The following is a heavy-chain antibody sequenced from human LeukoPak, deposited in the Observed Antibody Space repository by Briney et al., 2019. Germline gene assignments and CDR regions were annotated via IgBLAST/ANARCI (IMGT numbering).Heavy chain of an antibody. CDR3: ARGSFTIFGVVMRTVFDP. CDR1: GYTFTSYA. J-gene: IGHJ5*02. D-gene: IGHD3-3*01. Sequence: GASVKVSCKASGYTFTSYAMHWVRQAPGQRLEWMGWINAGNGNTKYSQKFQGRVTITRDTSASTAYMELSSLRSEDTAVYYCARGSFTIFGVVMRTVFDPWGQGTLVTVSS. CDR2: INAGNGNT. V-gene: IGHV1-3*01.